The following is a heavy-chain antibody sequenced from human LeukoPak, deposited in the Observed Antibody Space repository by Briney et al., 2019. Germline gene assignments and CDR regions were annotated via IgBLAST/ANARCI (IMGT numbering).Heavy chain of an antibody. V-gene: IGHV3-21*01. CDR3: ARGGTTVTTRTWFDP. CDR1: EFTFSSYS. Sequence: GGSLRLSCAASEFTFSSYSMNWVRQAPGKGLEWVSSISTSSGYIYYADPVKGRFTISRDNAKNSLYLQMNSLRAEDTAVYYCARGGTTVTTRTWFDPWGQGTLVTVSS. J-gene: IGHJ5*02. CDR2: ISTSSGYI. D-gene: IGHD4-17*01.